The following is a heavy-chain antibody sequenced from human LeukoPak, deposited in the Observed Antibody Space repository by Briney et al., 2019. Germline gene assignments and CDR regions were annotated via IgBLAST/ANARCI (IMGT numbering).Heavy chain of an antibody. J-gene: IGHJ6*03. Sequence: PSETLSLTCAVYGGSFSGYYWSWIRQPPGKGLEWIGEINHSGSTNYNPSLKSRVTISVDTSKNQFSLTLSSVTAADTAVYYCARGPLRLELGLGGYYYYYMDVWGKGTTVTVSS. V-gene: IGHV4-34*01. CDR3: ARGPLRLELGLGGYYYYYMDV. D-gene: IGHD1-7*01. CDR2: INHSGST. CDR1: GGSFSGYY.